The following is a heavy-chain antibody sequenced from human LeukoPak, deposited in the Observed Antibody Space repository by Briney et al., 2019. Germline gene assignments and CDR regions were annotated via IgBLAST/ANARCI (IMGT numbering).Heavy chain of an antibody. CDR3: ARTEGTYYYDSSGYYGYFDY. CDR2: IIPIFGTA. V-gene: IGHV1-69*01. J-gene: IGHJ4*02. CDR1: GGTFSSYA. Sequence: SVKVSCKASGGTFSSYAISCVRQAPGQGLEWMGGIIPIFGTANYAQKFQGRVTITADESTSTAYMELSSLRSEDTAVYYCARTEGTYYYDSSGYYGYFDYWGQGTLVTVSS. D-gene: IGHD3-22*01.